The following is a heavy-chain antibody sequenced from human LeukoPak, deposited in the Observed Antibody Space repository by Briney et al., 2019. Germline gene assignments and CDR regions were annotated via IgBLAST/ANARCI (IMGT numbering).Heavy chain of an antibody. CDR3: ASLPGGATPFDY. D-gene: IGHD1-26*01. CDR2: ISGSGGST. J-gene: IGHJ4*02. CDR1: GFTFSSYG. V-gene: IGHV3-23*01. Sequence: GGSLRLSCAASGFTFSSYGMSWVRQAPGKGLEWVSAISGSGGSTYYADSVKGRFTISRDNSKNTLYLQMNSLRAEDTAVYYCASLPGGATPFDYWGQGTLVTVSS.